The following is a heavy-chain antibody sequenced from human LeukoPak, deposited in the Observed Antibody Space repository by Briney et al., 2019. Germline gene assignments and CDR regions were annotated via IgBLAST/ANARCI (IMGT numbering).Heavy chain of an antibody. CDR1: GFTFSSYA. Sequence: GGSLRLSCAASGFTFSSYAMSWVRQAPGKGLEWVSAISGSGGSTYYADSVKGRFTISRDNSKNTLYLQMNSLRAEDTAVYYCARRFLEWFDAFDIWGQRTMVTVSS. CDR3: ARRFLEWFDAFDI. D-gene: IGHD3-3*01. V-gene: IGHV3-23*01. J-gene: IGHJ3*02. CDR2: ISGSGGST.